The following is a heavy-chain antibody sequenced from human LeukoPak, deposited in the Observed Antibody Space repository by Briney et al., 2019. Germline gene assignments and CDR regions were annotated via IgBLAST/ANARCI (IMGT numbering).Heavy chain of an antibody. CDR2: ISYDGTNK. D-gene: IGHD6-19*01. J-gene: IGHJ6*02. Sequence: PGRSLRLSCAASGFTFSSYGMHWVRQAPGKGLEWVAVISYDGTNKYYADSVKGRFTISRDNSKNTLYLQMSSLRAEDTAVYYGAKDTSSGWLYGMDVWGQGTTVTVSS. V-gene: IGHV3-30*18. CDR3: AKDTSSGWLYGMDV. CDR1: GFTFSSYG.